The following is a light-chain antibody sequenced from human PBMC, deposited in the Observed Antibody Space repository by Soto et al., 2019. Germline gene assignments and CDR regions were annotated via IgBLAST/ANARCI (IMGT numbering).Light chain of an antibody. CDR3: QQYYSYSNT. CDR1: QSISNW. V-gene: IGKV1-5*03. CDR2: KAS. J-gene: IGKJ2*01. Sequence: DIQMTQSPSTLSASVGDKITITCRASQSISNWLAWYQQKPGKAPKLLISKASRLESGAPSRFSGSGSGTEFTLTISSLQPDDFATYYCQQYYSYSNTFGQGTKLEIK.